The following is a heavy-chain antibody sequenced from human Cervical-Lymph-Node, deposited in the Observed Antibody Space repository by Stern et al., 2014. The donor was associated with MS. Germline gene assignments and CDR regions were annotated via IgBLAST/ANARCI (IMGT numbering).Heavy chain of an antibody. CDR2: IHPSANT. Sequence: DQLVESGPGLVKPSQTLSLTCTVSGGSISSGSDYWIWIRQSAGKGLEWIGRIHPSANTFYNQSLKSRVTISLDPYKKQFSLKMSSVTAADTAVYYCASGYRLFEYWGQGTLVTVSS. J-gene: IGHJ4*02. CDR1: GGSISSGSDY. V-gene: IGHV4-61*02. D-gene: IGHD5-12*01. CDR3: ASGYRLFEY.